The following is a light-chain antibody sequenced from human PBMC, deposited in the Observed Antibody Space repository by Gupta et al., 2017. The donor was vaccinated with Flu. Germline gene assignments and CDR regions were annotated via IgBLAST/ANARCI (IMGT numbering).Light chain of an antibody. V-gene: IGKV2-30*01. Sequence: DVVMTQSPLSLPVTLGQPASISCRSSQGLLNTDDNTYLNWFQQRLGQSPRRLIYRVSNRDSGVPDIFGGSGSGTDFTLNISRVEAEDVGVYYCMQNTHLPPTFGQGTKVEIK. CDR3: MQNTHLPPT. J-gene: IGKJ1*01. CDR2: RVS. CDR1: QGLLNTDDNTY.